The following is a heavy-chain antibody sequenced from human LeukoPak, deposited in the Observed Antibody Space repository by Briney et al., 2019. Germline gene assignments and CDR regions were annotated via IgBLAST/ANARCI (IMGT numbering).Heavy chain of an antibody. J-gene: IGHJ4*02. V-gene: IGHV3-21*01. CDR3: ARDLLASGDY. Sequence: GGSLRLSCAASGVTFSRYDMNWVRQAPGKGLEWVSSISSGGSHIYYADSLKGRFTISRDNAKNSLYLQMNSLRVEDTAVYYCARDLLASGDYWGQGTLVTVSS. CDR2: ISSGGSHI. D-gene: IGHD1-26*01. CDR1: GVTFSRYD.